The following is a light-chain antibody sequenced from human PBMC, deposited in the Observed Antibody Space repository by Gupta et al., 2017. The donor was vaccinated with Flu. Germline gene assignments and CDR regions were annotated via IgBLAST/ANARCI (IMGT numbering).Light chain of an antibody. CDR2: WAS. CDR3: HQYVSGPIT. V-gene: IGKV4-1*01. Sequence: SLGERATIKCKSSLSRLASSSNKNYLAWYQKKPGQPPKKLIYWASTRESGVPDRFSGSGSETDFTLTISSLQAEDVAVYFCHQYVSGPITFGQGTRLEI. CDR1: LSRLASSSNKNY. J-gene: IGKJ5*01.